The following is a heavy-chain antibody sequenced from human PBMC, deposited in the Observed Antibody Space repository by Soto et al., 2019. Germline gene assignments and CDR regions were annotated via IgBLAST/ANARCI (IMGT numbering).Heavy chain of an antibody. D-gene: IGHD1-1*01. CDR3: GRVFAGNWNDDPSGGAFDL. V-gene: IGHV1-46*03. J-gene: IGHJ3*01. CDR1: GYTFTIYY. Sequence: ASVKVSCKASGYTFTIYYIHWVRQAPGQGLEWMGRIYPSDGSTNYAQKFQGRVTMTGGTSTSTAYMELSSLSSEDTVVYYCGRVFAGNWNDDPSGGAFDLWGQGTKVTVSS. CDR2: IYPSDGST.